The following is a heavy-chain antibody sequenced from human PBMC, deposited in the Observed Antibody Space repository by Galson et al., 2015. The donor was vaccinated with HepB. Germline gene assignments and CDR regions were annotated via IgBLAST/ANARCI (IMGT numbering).Heavy chain of an antibody. J-gene: IGHJ6*03. D-gene: IGHD3-22*01. V-gene: IGHV1-8*01. CDR1: GYTFTSYD. CDR2: MNPNSGNT. Sequence: VKVSCKASGYTFTSYDINWVRQATGQGLEWMGWMNPNSGNTGYAQKFQGRVTMTRNTSISTAYMELSSLRSEDTAVYYCASAPAYYYDSSGRYYYMDVWGKGTTVTVSS. CDR3: ASAPAYYYDSSGRYYYMDV.